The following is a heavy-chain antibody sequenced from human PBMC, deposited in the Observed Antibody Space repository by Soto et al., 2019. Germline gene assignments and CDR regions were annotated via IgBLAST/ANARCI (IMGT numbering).Heavy chain of an antibody. CDR2: VNPIVSMS. Sequence: QVQLVQSGAEVKRPGSSVKVSCKASGDTFNFYSINWVRQAPGLGLEWMGRVNPIVSMSNYAQKFQGRVTMTADKSTRTAYMKRSSLRSEDTAIYYCASSYGTGYWAFDYWGQGALVTVSS. J-gene: IGHJ4*02. D-gene: IGHD3-10*01. CDR1: GDTFNFYS. V-gene: IGHV1-69*02. CDR3: ASSYGTGYWAFDY.